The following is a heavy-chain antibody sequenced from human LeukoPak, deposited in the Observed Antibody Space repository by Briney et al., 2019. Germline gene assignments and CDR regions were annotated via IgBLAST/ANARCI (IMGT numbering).Heavy chain of an antibody. V-gene: IGHV6-1*01. D-gene: IGHD3-10*01. CDR2: TYYRSKWYN. J-gene: IGHJ6*03. CDR3: ARGLWFGEFPRYSYYYMDV. Sequence: SQTLSLTCAISGDSVSSNSAAWNWIRQSPSRGLEWLGRTYYRSKWYNDYAVSVRSRITINPDTSKNQFSLQLNSATPEDTAVYYCARGLWFGEFPRYSYYYMDVWGKGTTVTISS. CDR1: GDSVSSNSAA.